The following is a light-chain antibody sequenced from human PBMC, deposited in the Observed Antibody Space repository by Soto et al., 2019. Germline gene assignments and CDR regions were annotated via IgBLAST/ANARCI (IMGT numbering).Light chain of an antibody. CDR3: CSNALGSIYV. J-gene: IGLJ1*01. V-gene: IGLV2-23*01. CDR2: EAY. Sequence: QSALTQPASVSGSPGQSITISCTGTSTDVGSHKLVSWYQQYPGNAPKLIIFEAYKRPSGVSNRFSGSKSGSTASLTISGLQAEDEADYYCCSNALGSIYVFGNPTKLTV. CDR1: STDVGSHKL.